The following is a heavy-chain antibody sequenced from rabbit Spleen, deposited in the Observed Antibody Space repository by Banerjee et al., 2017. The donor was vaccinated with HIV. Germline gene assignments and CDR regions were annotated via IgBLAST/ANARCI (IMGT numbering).Heavy chain of an antibody. CDR3: ARNANGGWNL. V-gene: IGHV1S47*01. J-gene: IGHJ4*01. CDR1: GIDSISCA. Sequence: QEQLKETGGALVQPGGSLRLSCKASGIDSISCAMSWVRQVPGKGLEWIGDIYPVFGITNYANWMKGRFTISSDNAQNTVDLQMNSLTAADTATYFCARNANGGWNLWGQGTLVTVS. CDR2: IYPVFGIT. D-gene: IGHD4-1*01.